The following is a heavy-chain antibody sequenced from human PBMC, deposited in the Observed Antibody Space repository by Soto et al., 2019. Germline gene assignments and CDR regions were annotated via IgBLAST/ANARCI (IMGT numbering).Heavy chain of an antibody. CDR1: GFTVRTYG. Sequence: QVQLVESGGGVVQPGRSLRLSCAVSGFTVRTYGMQRVRQAPGKGLEWVAVISRDGGTKYYADSVKGRFTISRDNSRNTLFLEMNSLRGDDMAVYYCTGAVASGYWGQGTLVTVSS. CDR3: TGAVASGY. V-gene: IGHV3-30*03. D-gene: IGHD2-8*02. CDR2: ISRDGGTK. J-gene: IGHJ4*02.